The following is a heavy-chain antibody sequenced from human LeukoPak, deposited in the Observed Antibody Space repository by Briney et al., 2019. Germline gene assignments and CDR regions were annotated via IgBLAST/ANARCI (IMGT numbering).Heavy chain of an antibody. Sequence: ASVKVSCKPSGYTFTRYGISGVRPPPGQGLEGMGWISAYNGNTNYAHKLQRRVTMTPAASTSTAYMELRSLRSDDTAVYYCARDSALRTRGVPADYWGQGTLVTVSS. CDR1: GYTFTRYG. V-gene: IGHV1-18*01. D-gene: IGHD2-2*01. CDR2: ISAYNGNT. CDR3: ARDSALRTRGVPADY. J-gene: IGHJ4*02.